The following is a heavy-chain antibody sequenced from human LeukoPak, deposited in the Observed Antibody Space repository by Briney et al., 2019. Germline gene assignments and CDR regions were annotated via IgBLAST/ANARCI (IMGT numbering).Heavy chain of an antibody. Sequence: GGSLRLSCAASGFTFSSYSMNWVRQAPGKGLEWVSSISSSSSYIYYADSVKGRFTISRDNAKNSLYLQMNSLRAEDAAVYYCARAFRYGAFDIWGQGTMVTVSS. V-gene: IGHV3-21*01. CDR2: ISSSSSYI. CDR3: ARAFRYGAFDI. CDR1: GFTFSSYS. J-gene: IGHJ3*02. D-gene: IGHD1-1*01.